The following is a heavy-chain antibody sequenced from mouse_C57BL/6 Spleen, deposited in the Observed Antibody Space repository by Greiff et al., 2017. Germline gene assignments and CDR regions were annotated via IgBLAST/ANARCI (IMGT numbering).Heavy chain of an antibody. Sequence: QVQLQQPGAELVMPGASVKLSCKASGYTFTSYWMHWVKQRPGQGLEWIGEIDPSDSYTNYNQKFKGKSTLTVDKSSSPAYMQLSSLTSEDSAVYYCARGGGSSYLAWFAYWGQGTLVTVSA. D-gene: IGHD1-1*01. J-gene: IGHJ3*01. CDR2: IDPSDSYT. V-gene: IGHV1-69*01. CDR3: ARGGGSSYLAWFAY. CDR1: GYTFTSYW.